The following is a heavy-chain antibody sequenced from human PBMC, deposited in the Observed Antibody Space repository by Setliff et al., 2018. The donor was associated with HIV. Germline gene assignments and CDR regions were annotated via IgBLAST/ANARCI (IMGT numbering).Heavy chain of an antibody. Sequence: GESLTISCKASGYKFTGYWINWVRQMPGKGLEWMGRIDPSDSYVDYSPSFQGHVTISIDKSVSSAHLQWSSLKASDTAMYYCARHKNGAYSLDSWGQGTLVTVSS. V-gene: IGHV5-10-1*01. J-gene: IGHJ4*02. CDR2: IDPSDSYV. CDR3: ARHKNGAYSLDS. D-gene: IGHD4-17*01. CDR1: GYKFTGYW.